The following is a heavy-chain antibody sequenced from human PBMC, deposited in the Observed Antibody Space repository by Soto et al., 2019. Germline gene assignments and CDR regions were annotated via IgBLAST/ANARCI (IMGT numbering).Heavy chain of an antibody. CDR2: MSPSGSGI. CDR1: GFTFTDHY. V-gene: IGHV3-11*01. Sequence: DWPGGSLRLSCVASGFTFTDHYMSWIRQAPGKGLEWIAYMSPSGSGISYADSAKGRFTISRDNARNTVYLQMNTLRAEDTAVYYCARTARLVDYWDQGTLVTVSS. J-gene: IGHJ4*02. CDR3: ARTARLVDY.